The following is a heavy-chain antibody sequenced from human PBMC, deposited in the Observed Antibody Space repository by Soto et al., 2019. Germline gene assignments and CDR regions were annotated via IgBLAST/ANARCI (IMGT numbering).Heavy chain of an antibody. D-gene: IGHD6-6*01. CDR2: INHSGST. CDR1: GGSFSGYY. J-gene: IGHJ4*02. CDR3: ARGRGIAARPDVMGGYGY. Sequence: QVQLQQWGAGLLKPSETLSLTCAVYGGSFSGYYWSWIRQPPGKGLEWIGEINHSGSTNYNPSLKSRVTISVDTSKNQFSLKLSSVTAADTAVYYCARGRGIAARPDVMGGYGYWGQGTLVTVSS. V-gene: IGHV4-34*01.